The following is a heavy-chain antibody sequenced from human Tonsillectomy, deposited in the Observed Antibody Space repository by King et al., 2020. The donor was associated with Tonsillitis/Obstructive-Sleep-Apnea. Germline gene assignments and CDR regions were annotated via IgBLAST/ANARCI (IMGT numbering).Heavy chain of an antibody. Sequence: QLVQSGAEVKKPGSSVKVSCKASGGTFSSYAISWVRQAPGQGLEWMGRIIPILGIANYAQKFQGRVTITADKSTSTAFMELSSLRSEDTAVYYCARAVGATSGLFDYWGQGTLVTVSS. J-gene: IGHJ4*02. D-gene: IGHD1-26*01. CDR1: GGTFSSYA. V-gene: IGHV1-69*04. CDR3: ARAVGATSGLFDY. CDR2: IIPILGIA.